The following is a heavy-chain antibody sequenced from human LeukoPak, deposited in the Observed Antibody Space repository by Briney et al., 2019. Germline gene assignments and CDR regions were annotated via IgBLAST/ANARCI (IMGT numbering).Heavy chain of an antibody. CDR3: ARRSYHLLYGYYYYYIDV. J-gene: IGHJ6*03. CDR2: INHSGNI. D-gene: IGHD2-2*02. CDR1: GDSISGGDFY. Sequence: KSSETLSLTRTVSGDSISGGDFYWSWIRQSPERGLEWIADINHSGNINYNASLQSRLTISVDTSKSQFSLMLRSVTVADTAVYYCARRSYHLLYGYYYYYIDVWGKGTPVTVSS. V-gene: IGHV4-34*01.